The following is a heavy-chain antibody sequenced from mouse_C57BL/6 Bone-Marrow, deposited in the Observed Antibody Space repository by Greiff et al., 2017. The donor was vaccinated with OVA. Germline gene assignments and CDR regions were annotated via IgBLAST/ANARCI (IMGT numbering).Heavy chain of an antibody. CDR2: ITPSSGYT. CDR3: ARWRYYSSSDGFSY. V-gene: IGHV1-7*01. J-gene: IGHJ3*01. D-gene: IGHD1-1*01. CDR1: GYTFTSYW. Sequence: QVQLKQSGAELAKPGASVKLSCKASGYTFTSYWMHWVKQRPGQGLEWIGYITPSSGYTKSNQKFKDKATLTADKSASTADMQLSSLTYEDSAVYYCARWRYYSSSDGFSYWGQGTLVTVSA.